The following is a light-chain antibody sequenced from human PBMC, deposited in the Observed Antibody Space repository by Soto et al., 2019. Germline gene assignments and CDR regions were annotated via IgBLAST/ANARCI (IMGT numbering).Light chain of an antibody. CDR1: QSVSSSY. V-gene: IGKV3-20*01. CDR3: QQYGSSSWT. Sequence: EIVLTQSPGTLSLSPGERATLSCRASQSVSSSYLAWYQQKPGQAPRLLIYGASSRATGIPDRFSGSGSETAFTLTSSRLEPEDFAVYYCQQYGSSSWTFGQGTKVEIK. J-gene: IGKJ1*01. CDR2: GAS.